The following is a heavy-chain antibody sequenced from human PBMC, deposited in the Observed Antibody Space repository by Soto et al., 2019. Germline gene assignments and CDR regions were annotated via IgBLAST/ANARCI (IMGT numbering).Heavy chain of an antibody. CDR1: GFTFSSYA. Sequence: GWSLRLSCAASGFTFSSYAVSWVRQAPGKGPEWISSISGGGSTIYYADSVKGRFTISRDNSKNTLYLQMSSLRAEDTAVYYCAKVFYYYDSSGYYYFDYWGQGTLVTVSS. J-gene: IGHJ4*02. CDR2: ISGGGSTI. D-gene: IGHD3-22*01. V-gene: IGHV3-23*01. CDR3: AKVFYYYDSSGYYYFDY.